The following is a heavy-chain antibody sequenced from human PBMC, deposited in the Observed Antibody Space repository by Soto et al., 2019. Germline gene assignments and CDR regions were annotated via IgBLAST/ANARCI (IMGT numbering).Heavy chain of an antibody. V-gene: IGHV4-39*07. J-gene: IGHJ5*01. CDR1: GGSISSSSYY. CDR3: AKGACNSTACYEFDS. Sequence: SETLSLTCTVSGGSISSSSYYWGWIRQPPGKGLEWIGSIYYSGSTYYNPSLKSRVAISIDRSENQFSLKLTSVTAADTAVYYCAKGACNSTACYEFDSWGQGTLVTVSS. CDR2: IYYSGST. D-gene: IGHD2-2*01.